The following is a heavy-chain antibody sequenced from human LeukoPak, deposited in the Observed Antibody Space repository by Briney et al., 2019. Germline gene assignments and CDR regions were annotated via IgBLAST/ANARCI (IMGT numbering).Heavy chain of an antibody. Sequence: GGSLRLSCAASGFIFSSYAMTWVRQAPGRGLEWLSTISGSGTTTYYVDSVKGRFTVSRDNSKNTLYLQMNSLRAEDTAVYYCARGTDYYDSSGYLRSFDYWGQGTLVTVSS. J-gene: IGHJ4*02. CDR3: ARGTDYYDSSGYLRSFDY. D-gene: IGHD3-22*01. V-gene: IGHV3-23*01. CDR1: GFIFSSYA. CDR2: ISGSGTTT.